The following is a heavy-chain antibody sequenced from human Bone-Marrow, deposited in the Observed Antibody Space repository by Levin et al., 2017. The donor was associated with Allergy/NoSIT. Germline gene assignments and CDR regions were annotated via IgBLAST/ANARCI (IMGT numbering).Heavy chain of an antibody. CDR2: ISGSGGST. Sequence: GGSLRLSCAASGFTFSSYAMSWVRQAPGKGLEWVSAISGSGGSTYYADSVKGRFTISRDNSKNTLYLQMNSLRAEDTAVYYCAKDVWRYYGSGSAPYMDVWGKGTTVTVSS. D-gene: IGHD3-10*01. J-gene: IGHJ6*03. CDR3: AKDVWRYYGSGSAPYMDV. CDR1: GFTFSSYA. V-gene: IGHV3-23*01.